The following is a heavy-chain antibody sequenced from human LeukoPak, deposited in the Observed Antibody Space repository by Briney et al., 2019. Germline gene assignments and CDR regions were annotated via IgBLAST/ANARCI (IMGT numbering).Heavy chain of an antibody. Sequence: PSETLSLTCTVSNYSISSGYYWGWIRQPPGKGLEWIGSINHSGSTYYNPSLKSRVTISLDTSKSQFSLKLTSVTAADTAVYYCARKQGGQLVNTRRWFDPWGQGTLVTVSS. J-gene: IGHJ5*02. D-gene: IGHD6-6*01. CDR1: NYSISSGYY. CDR2: INHSGST. CDR3: ARKQGGQLVNTRRWFDP. V-gene: IGHV4-38-2*02.